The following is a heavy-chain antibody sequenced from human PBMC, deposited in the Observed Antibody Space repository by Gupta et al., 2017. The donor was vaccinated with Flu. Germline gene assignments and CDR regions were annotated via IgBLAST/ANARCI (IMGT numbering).Heavy chain of an antibody. V-gene: IGHV3-66*01. CDR2: FYSGGTA. CDR3: AREGRGGYYGLDV. CDR1: GCTVSSND. J-gene: IGHJ6*02. Sequence: EVQLVESGGGLVQPGGSLRLSCAISGCTVSSNDMTWVRQPPGKGLEWVSIFYSGGTAYYADSVEGRFTLSRDNSKNTMYFQMNTLRAEDTAVYYCAREGRGGYYGLDVWGQGTTVTVSS.